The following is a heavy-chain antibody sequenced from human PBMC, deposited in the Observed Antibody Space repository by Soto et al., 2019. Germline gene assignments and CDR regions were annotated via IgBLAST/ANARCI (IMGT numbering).Heavy chain of an antibody. CDR1: GFTLTNYA. Sequence: EVQLSESGGDLRQPGGSLRLSCAASGFTLTNYAMTWVRQSPGKGLEWVSGISASGGLKYYADSVRGRFTVSRDNSKKILYLQMDNLRDEDTALYYCAREVGAPSGWLDPWGQGTQVTVSS. CDR2: ISASGGLK. V-gene: IGHV3-23*01. CDR3: AREVGAPSGWLDP. D-gene: IGHD1-26*01. J-gene: IGHJ5*02.